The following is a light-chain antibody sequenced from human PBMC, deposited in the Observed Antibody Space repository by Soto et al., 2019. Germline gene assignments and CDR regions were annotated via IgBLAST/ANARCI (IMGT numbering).Light chain of an antibody. Sequence: DIQMTQSPSTLSASVGDRVTITCRASQSISSWLAWYQQKPGKAPKLLIYKASSLESGVPSRFSGRGSGTELTLTISSLQPDDFATYYCQQYNSYSYTFGQGTKLEIK. CDR1: QSISSW. CDR2: KAS. J-gene: IGKJ2*01. V-gene: IGKV1-5*03. CDR3: QQYNSYSYT.